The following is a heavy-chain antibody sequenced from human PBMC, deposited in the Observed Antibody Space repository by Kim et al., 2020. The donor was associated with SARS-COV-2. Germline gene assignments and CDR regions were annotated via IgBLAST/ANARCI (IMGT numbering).Heavy chain of an antibody. CDR3: ARDVRFFTPPVVSPLWFDYYYGMDV. CDR2: ISAYNGNT. D-gene: IGHD3-3*01. CDR1: GYTFTSYG. J-gene: IGHJ6*02. V-gene: IGHV1-18*01. Sequence: ASVKVSCKASGYTFTSYGISWVRQAPGQGLEWMGWISAYNGNTNYAQKLQGRVTMTTDTSTSRAYMELRSLRSDDTAVYYCARDVRFFTPPVVSPLWFDYYYGMDVWGQGTTVTVSS.